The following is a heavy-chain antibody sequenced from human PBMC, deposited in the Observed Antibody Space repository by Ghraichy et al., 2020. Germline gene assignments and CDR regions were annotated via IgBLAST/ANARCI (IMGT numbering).Heavy chain of an antibody. V-gene: IGHV1-46*01. J-gene: IGHJ4*02. CDR3: AREAEYCSSTSCSQGPFDY. D-gene: IGHD2-2*01. Sequence: ASVKVSCKASRYTFTSYYMHWVRQAPGQGLEWMGIINPSGGSTSYAQKFQGRVTMTRDTSTSTVYMELSSLRSEDTAVYYCAREAEYCSSTSCSQGPFDYWGQGTLVTVSS. CDR2: INPSGGST. CDR1: RYTFTSYY.